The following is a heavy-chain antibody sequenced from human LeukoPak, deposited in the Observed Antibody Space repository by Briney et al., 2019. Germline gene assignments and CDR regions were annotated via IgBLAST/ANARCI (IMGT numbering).Heavy chain of an antibody. CDR3: AKAPLRNCSGRTCYQFDF. V-gene: IGHV3-23*01. CDR2: ITDNGGST. D-gene: IGHD2-15*01. J-gene: IGHJ4*02. CDR1: GFTFSNYA. Sequence: GGSLRLSCAASGFTFSNYAMSWVRQAPGKGLEWVSAITDNGGSTYYPDSVKGRFTISRDNSKNTLYLQMNNLGAEDTAVYYCAKAPLRNCSGRTCYQFDFWGQGTLVTVSS.